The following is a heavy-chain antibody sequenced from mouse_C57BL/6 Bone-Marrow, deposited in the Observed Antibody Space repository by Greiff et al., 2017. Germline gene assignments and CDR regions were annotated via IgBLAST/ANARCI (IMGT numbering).Heavy chain of an antibody. D-gene: IGHD1-1*01. J-gene: IGHJ2*01. V-gene: IGHV1-75*01. CDR1: GYTFTDYY. Sequence: VQLQESGPELVKPGASVKISCKASGYTFTDYYINWVKQRPGQGLEWIGWIFPGSGSTYYNEKFKGKATLTVDKSSSTAYMLLSSLTSEDSAVYFCAREAITTVVAKIGYFDYWGQGTTLTVSS. CDR3: AREAITTVVAKIGYFDY. CDR2: IFPGSGST.